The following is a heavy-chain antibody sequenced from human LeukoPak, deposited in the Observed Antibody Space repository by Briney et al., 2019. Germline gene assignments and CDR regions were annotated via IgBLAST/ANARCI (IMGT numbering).Heavy chain of an antibody. J-gene: IGHJ3*02. D-gene: IGHD2-15*01. CDR3: ARLGSIVVVVAASDALDI. CDR2: IYPGDSDT. V-gene: IGHV5-51*01. CDR1: GYSFTSYW. Sequence: GASLQISCKGSGYSFTSYWIGWVRQMPGKGLEWMGMIYPGDSDTTYSPSFQGQVTISADKSLSTAYLQWSSLKASDTAMYYCARLGSIVVVVAASDALDIWGQGTRVTVSS.